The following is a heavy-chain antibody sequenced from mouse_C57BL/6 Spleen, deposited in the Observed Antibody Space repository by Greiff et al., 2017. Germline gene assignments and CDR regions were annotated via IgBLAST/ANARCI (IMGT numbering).Heavy chain of an antibody. CDR3: ARFYDYDAGFAY. D-gene: IGHD2-4*01. Sequence: VKLQQPGAELVMPGASVKLSCKASGYTFTSYWMHWVKQRPGQGLEWIGEIDPSDSYTNYNQKFKGKSTLTVDKSSSTAYMQLSSLTSEDSAVYYCARFYDYDAGFAYWGQGTLVTVSA. CDR1: GYTFTSYW. V-gene: IGHV1-69*01. CDR2: IDPSDSYT. J-gene: IGHJ3*01.